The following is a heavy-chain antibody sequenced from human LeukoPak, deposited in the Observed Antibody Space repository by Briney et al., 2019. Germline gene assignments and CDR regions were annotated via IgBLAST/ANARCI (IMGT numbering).Heavy chain of an antibody. Sequence: ASVKASCKASGYTFTSYGISWVRQAPGQGLEWMGWISAYNGNTNYAQKLQGRVTMTTDTSTSTAYMELRSLRSDDTAVYYCARTRYFDWLLTPNWFDPWGQGTLVTVSS. J-gene: IGHJ5*02. V-gene: IGHV1-18*01. CDR1: GYTFTSYG. CDR3: ARTRYFDWLLTPNWFDP. CDR2: ISAYNGNT. D-gene: IGHD3-9*01.